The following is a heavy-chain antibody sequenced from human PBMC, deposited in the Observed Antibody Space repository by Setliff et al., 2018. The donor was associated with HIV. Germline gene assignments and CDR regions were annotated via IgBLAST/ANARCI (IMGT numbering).Heavy chain of an antibody. CDR3: AREGGWYENDYYYYMDV. Sequence: GASVKVSCKASGGTFSSYAISWVRQAPGQGLEWMGWINTYSGNTNYAQKLQGRVTMTTDTSTSTAYMELRSLRSDDTAVYYCAREGGWYENDYYYYMDVWGKGTTVTISS. CDR1: GGTFSSYA. D-gene: IGHD6-19*01. CDR2: INTYSGNT. V-gene: IGHV1-18*01. J-gene: IGHJ6*03.